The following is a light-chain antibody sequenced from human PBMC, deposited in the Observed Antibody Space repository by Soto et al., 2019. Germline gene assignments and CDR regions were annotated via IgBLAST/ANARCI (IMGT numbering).Light chain of an antibody. Sequence: QSALTQPRSVSGSPGQSVTISCTGTSSDVGGYNFVSWYQQHPGQAPKLIIYDVIKRPSGVPDRFSGSKSGNTASLTISGLQAEDEADYHCCSYAGSYTLVFGGGTQLTVL. CDR1: SSDVGGYNF. CDR3: CSYAGSYTLV. J-gene: IGLJ7*01. V-gene: IGLV2-11*01. CDR2: DVI.